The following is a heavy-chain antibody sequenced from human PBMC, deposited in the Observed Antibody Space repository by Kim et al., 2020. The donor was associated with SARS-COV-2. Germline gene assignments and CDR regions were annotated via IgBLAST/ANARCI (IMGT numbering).Heavy chain of an antibody. CDR2: MSRSSSSI. V-gene: IGHV3-48*04. J-gene: IGHJ4*01. CDR3: VRGVGSGGRGY. CDR1: GFTFSTSY. D-gene: IGHD2-15*01. Sequence: GGSLRLSCAASGFTFSTSYMNFVRQAPGKGLEWVSYMSRSSSSISYADSVKGRFTISRDNAKNSLYLQMNSLRADDTAVYYCVRGVGSGGRGYWG.